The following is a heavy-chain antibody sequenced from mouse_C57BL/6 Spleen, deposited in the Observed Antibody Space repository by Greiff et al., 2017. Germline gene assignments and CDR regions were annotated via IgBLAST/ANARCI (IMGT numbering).Heavy chain of an antibody. CDR2: ISDGGSYT. CDR3: ARDRGANWEGFYAMDY. D-gene: IGHD4-1*01. CDR1: GFTFSSYA. V-gene: IGHV5-4*01. Sequence: EVKLVESGGGLVKPGGSLKLSCAASGFTFSSYAMSWVRQTPEKRLEWVATISDGGSYTYYPDNVKGRFTISRDNAKNNLYLQMSHLKSEDTAMYYCARDRGANWEGFYAMDYWGQGTSVTVSS. J-gene: IGHJ4*01.